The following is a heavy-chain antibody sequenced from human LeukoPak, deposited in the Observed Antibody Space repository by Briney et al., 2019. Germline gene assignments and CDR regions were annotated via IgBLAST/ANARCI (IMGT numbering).Heavy chain of an antibody. CDR1: GYMSTNYY. J-gene: IGHJ4*02. CDR2: VDPTGVTT. CDR3: ASEGRYCSNTHCYGSPY. D-gene: IGHD2-2*01. Sequence: ASVKVSCKASGYMSTNYYIHWVRQAPGQGLDYMGRVDPTGVTTTYPQKFQGRVTMTRDTSTGTVYMELRSLTSEDTAAYFCASEGRYCSNTHCYGSPYWGQGTLVTVSS. V-gene: IGHV1-46*01.